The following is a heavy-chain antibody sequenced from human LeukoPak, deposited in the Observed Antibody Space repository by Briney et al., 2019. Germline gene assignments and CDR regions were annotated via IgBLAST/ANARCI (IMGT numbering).Heavy chain of an antibody. J-gene: IGHJ4*02. CDR3: AKEGVLGECLDY. D-gene: IGHD3-10*01. Sequence: GGSLRLSCAASGFTFDDYAMHWVRQAPGKGLEWVSGISWNSGSIGYADSVKGRFTISRDNAKNSLYPQMNSLRAEDTALYYCAKEGVLGECLDYWGQGTLVTVSS. CDR2: ISWNSGSI. V-gene: IGHV3-9*01. CDR1: GFTFDDYA.